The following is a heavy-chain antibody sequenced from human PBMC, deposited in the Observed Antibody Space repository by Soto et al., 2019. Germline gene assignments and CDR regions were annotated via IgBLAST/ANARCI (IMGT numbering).Heavy chain of an antibody. CDR3: ARGLSGSYYVPPDY. D-gene: IGHD1-26*01. J-gene: IGHJ4*02. CDR1: GYTFTSYG. V-gene: IGHV1-18*01. CDR2: ISAYNGNT. Sequence: ASVKVSCKASGYTFTSYGISWVRQAPGQGLERMGWISAYNGNTNYAQKLQGRVTMTTDTSTSTAYMELRSLRSDDTAVYYCARGLSGSYYVPPDYWGQGTLVTVSS.